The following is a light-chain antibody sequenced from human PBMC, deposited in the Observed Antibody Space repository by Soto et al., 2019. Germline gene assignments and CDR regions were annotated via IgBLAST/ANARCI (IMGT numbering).Light chain of an antibody. Sequence: EILMTQSPVTLSVSPGERVTLSCRASQSVSDNLAWYQQKPGQAPSFLIYGAFTRATGVPARFSGAGSGTEFTLTISSLQSEDFALYYCQQYNDRPLTFGQGTKVDIK. CDR2: GAF. CDR3: QQYNDRPLT. CDR1: QSVSDN. J-gene: IGKJ1*01. V-gene: IGKV3-15*01.